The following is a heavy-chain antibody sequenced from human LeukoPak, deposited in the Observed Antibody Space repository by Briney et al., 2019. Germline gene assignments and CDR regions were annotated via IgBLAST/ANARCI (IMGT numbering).Heavy chain of an antibody. CDR1: GGTFSSYA. V-gene: IGHV1-69*05. CDR2: IIPIFGTA. Sequence: ASVKVSCKASGGTFSSYAISWVRQAPGQGLKWMGRIIPIFGTANYAQKFQGRVTITTDESTSTAYMELSSLRSEDTAVYYCARGMGAPYYYYYYMDVWGKGTTVTVSS. CDR3: ARGMGAPYYYYYYMDV. D-gene: IGHD1-26*01. J-gene: IGHJ6*03.